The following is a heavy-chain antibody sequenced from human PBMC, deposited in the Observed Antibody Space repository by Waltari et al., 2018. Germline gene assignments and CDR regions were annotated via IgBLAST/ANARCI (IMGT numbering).Heavy chain of an antibody. V-gene: IGHV3-23*04. D-gene: IGHD3-16*01. CDR3: AKDTSIWGMDGYFDY. J-gene: IGHJ4*02. CDR2: ISGSAGSA. Sequence: EVQLVESGGGLVQPGGSLSLSCAASGFPFSNYAMDWVRQAPGKGLEWVSGISGSAGSAYYADSVKGRFTISRDNSKNTLYLQMNSLRAEDTALYYCAKDTSIWGMDGYFDYWGQGTLVTVSS. CDR1: GFPFSNYA.